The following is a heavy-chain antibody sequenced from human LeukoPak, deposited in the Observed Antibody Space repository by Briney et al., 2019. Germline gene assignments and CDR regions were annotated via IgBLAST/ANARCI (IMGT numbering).Heavy chain of an antibody. CDR2: IYHSGST. CDR3: ARVSIGGYYFDY. D-gene: IGHD1-26*01. J-gene: IGHJ4*02. CDR1: GYSISSGYY. V-gene: IGHV4-38-2*02. Sequence: SETLSLTCTVSGYSISSGYYWGWIRQPPGKGLEWIGSIYHSGSTYYNPSLKSRVTISVDTSKNQVSLKLSSVTAADAAVYYCARVSIGGYYFDYWGQGTLVTVSS.